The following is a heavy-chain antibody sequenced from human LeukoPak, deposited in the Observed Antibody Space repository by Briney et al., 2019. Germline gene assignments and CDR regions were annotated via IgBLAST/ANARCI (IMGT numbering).Heavy chain of an antibody. CDR3: VRGSPLGATTNWLDP. CDR2: IWYDGSNE. CDR1: GFTFSLYG. J-gene: IGHJ5*02. Sequence: GGSLRLSCAASGFTFSLYGMHWVCQAPGKGLEWVAVIWYDGSNENYADSVKGRFTISRDNSRNTLYLQMNSLRAEDTAMYYCVRGSPLGATTNWLDPWGQGTLVTVSS. D-gene: IGHD1-26*01. V-gene: IGHV3-33*01.